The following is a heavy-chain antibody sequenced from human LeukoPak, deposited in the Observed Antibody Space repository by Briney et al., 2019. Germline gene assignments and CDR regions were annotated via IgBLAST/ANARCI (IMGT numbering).Heavy chain of an antibody. J-gene: IGHJ4*02. CDR1: GFTFINYA. CDR3: ARARGVDY. V-gene: IGHV3-33*01. CDR2: IWYDGSNR. Sequence: GGSLRLSCAASGFTFINYAMHWVRQAPGKGLEWVAVIWYDGSNRYYADSVKGRFTISRDTSKNTLYLQMNSLRAEDTAVYYCARARGVDYWGQGTLVTVSS.